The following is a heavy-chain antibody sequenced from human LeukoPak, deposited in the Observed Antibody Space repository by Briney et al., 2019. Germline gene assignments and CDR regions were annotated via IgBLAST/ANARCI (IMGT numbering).Heavy chain of an antibody. D-gene: IGHD3-3*01. Sequence: SETLSLTCTVSGGSISSYYWSWIRQPPGKGLEWIGYIYYSGSTNYNPSLKSRVTISVDRSKNQFSLKLSSVTAADTAVYYCARRMEWYYFDYWGQGTLVTVSS. CDR1: GGSISSYY. CDR3: ARRMEWYYFDY. CDR2: IYYSGST. V-gene: IGHV4-59*12. J-gene: IGHJ4*02.